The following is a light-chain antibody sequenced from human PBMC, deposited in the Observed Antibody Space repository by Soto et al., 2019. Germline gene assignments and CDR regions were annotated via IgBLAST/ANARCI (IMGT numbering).Light chain of an antibody. CDR1: QDISDY. V-gene: IGKV1-33*01. CDR2: DAS. J-gene: IGKJ2*01. CDR3: QQYDNVPYT. Sequence: DLQMTQSPSSLSASVGDRVTFTCRASQDISDYLNWYQQKPGKAPDLLIYDASNLETGVPSRFSGSGSGTHFTFTITGLQPEDIATYYCQQYDNVPYTFGQGTKLEIK.